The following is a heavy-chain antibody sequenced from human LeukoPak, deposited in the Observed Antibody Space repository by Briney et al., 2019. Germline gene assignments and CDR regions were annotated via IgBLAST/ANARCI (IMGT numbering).Heavy chain of an antibody. CDR1: GYTFTSYY. Sequence: ASVKVSCKASGYTFTSYYMHWVRQAPGQGLEWMGIINSSGGSTSYAQKFQGRVTMTRDMSTSTVYMELSSLRSEDTAVYYCARVHEFSSSHSRAGLDYWGQGTLVTVSS. J-gene: IGHJ4*02. CDR2: INSSGGST. CDR3: ARVHEFSSSHSRAGLDY. D-gene: IGHD6-13*01. V-gene: IGHV1-46*01.